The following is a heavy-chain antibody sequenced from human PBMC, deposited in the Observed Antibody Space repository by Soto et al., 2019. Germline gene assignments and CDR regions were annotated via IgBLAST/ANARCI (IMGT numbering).Heavy chain of an antibody. J-gene: IGHJ5*02. Sequence: PSETLSLTCTVSGGSISSSSYYWGWIRQPPGKGLEWIGSIYYSGSTYHNPSLKSRVTISVDTSKNQFSLKLSSVTAADTAVYYCARLGLGYCSGGSCYGRWFDPWGQGTLVTVSS. D-gene: IGHD2-15*01. CDR3: ARLGLGYCSGGSCYGRWFDP. CDR1: GGSISSSSYY. V-gene: IGHV4-39*01. CDR2: IYYSGST.